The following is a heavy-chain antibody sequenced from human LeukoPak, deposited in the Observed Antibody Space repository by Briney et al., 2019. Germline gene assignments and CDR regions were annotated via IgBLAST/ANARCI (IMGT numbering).Heavy chain of an antibody. Sequence: GGSLRLSCAASGFTFSSYEIHWVRQAPGKGLEWVSYISSSGTTMYYADSVKGRFTISRDNAKNLLYLQMNSLRAEDTAVYYCAKLYSSSSRGGYYWGQGTLVTVSS. CDR3: AKLYSSSSRGGYY. D-gene: IGHD6-13*01. CDR1: GFTFSSYE. J-gene: IGHJ4*02. CDR2: ISSSGTTM. V-gene: IGHV3-48*03.